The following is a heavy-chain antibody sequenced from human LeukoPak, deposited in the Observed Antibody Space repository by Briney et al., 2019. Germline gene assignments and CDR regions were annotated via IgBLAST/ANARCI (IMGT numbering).Heavy chain of an antibody. Sequence: GGALRLSCAASGFTFSSYEMNWVRQAPGKGLEWVSSISGSSSYKYYADSVKGRFTISRDNAKNSLYLQMNSLRAEDTAVYYCARDFYDTSGYYYDYWGQGTLVPVSS. J-gene: IGHJ4*02. CDR2: ISGSSSYK. D-gene: IGHD3-22*01. CDR3: ARDFYDTSGYYYDY. CDR1: GFTFSSYE. V-gene: IGHV3-21*01.